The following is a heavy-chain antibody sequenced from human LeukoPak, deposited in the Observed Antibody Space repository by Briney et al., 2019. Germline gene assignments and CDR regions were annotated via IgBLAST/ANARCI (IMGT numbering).Heavy chain of an antibody. CDR2: IWYDGSNK. V-gene: IGHV3-33*01. J-gene: IGHJ4*02. D-gene: IGHD1-7*01. CDR1: GFTFSSYG. CDR3: ARDPGTGTTSSPVDY. Sequence: GGSLRLSCAASGFTFSSYGMHWVRQAPGKGLEWVAVIWYDGSNKYYADSVKGRFTISRDNSKNTLYLQMNSLRAEDTAVYYCARDPGTGTTSSPVDYWGQGTLVTVSS.